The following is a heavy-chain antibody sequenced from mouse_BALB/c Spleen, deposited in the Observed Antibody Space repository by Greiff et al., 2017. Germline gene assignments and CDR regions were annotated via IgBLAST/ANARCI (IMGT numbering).Heavy chain of an antibody. CDR1: GYTFPSYY. Sequence: QVQLQQSGPELVKPGASVKISCKASGYTFPSYYIHWVKQRPGQGLEWIGWIYPGNVNTKYNEKFKGKATLTADKSSSTAYMQLSSQTSADSAGYFWARSKMNTTRAIDYWGQGTSVTVSA. CDR3: ARSKMNTTRAIDY. CDR2: IYPGNVNT. D-gene: IGHD2-4*01. J-gene: IGHJ4*01. V-gene: IGHV1S56*01.